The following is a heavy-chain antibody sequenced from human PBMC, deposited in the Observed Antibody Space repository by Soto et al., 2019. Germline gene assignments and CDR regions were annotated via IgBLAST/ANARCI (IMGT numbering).Heavy chain of an antibody. V-gene: IGHV1-24*01. D-gene: IGHD3-22*01. CDR3: ATVNRECLLLQELKNWYFDL. CDR1: GYTLTELS. Sequence: ASVKVSGKVSGYTLTELSMHWVRQAPGKGLEWMGGFDPEDGETIYAQKFQGRVTMTEDTSTDTAYMELSSLRSEDTAVYYCATVNRECLLLQELKNWYFDLWGPGTLVTV. J-gene: IGHJ2*01. CDR2: FDPEDGET.